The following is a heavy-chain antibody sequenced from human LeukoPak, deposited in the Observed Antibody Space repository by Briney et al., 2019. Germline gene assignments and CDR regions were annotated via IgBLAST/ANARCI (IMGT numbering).Heavy chain of an antibody. D-gene: IGHD1-26*01. V-gene: IGHV3-23*01. CDR1: GFTFSNYA. CDR3: AKAGSIRFDY. CDR2: ISGSSGNT. Sequence: PGGSLRLSCAASGFTFSNYAMSWVRQAPGKGLEWVSGISGSSGNTYYADSMKGRFIISRDNSKNTLYLQMNSLRAEDTAVYYCAKAGSIRFDYWGQGTGHRLL. J-gene: IGHJ4*02.